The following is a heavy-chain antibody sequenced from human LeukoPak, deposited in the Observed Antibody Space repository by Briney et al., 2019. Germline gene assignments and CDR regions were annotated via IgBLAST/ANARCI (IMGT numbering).Heavy chain of an antibody. CDR3: ARNTPTYSTPEY. J-gene: IGHJ4*02. V-gene: IGHV3-33*08. Sequence: GGSLRLSCAASGFTFSSYGMHWVRQAPGKGLEWVAVIWYDGSNKYYADSVKGRFTISRDNSKNTLYLQMNSPRAEDTAMYYCARNTPTYSTPEYWGQGTLVTVSS. D-gene: IGHD6-13*01. CDR1: GFTFSSYG. CDR2: IWYDGSNK.